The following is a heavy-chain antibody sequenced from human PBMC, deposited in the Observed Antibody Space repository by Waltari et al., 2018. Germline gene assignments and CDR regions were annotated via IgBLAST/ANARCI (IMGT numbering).Heavy chain of an antibody. CDR1: GFSFSIYP. J-gene: IGHJ4*02. Sequence: EVQLVESGGGLVQPGGSLRPSCAAPGFSFSIYPMSWVRQAPGKGLEWVAFISVNSEYIFYADSVRGRFTISRDNAKNSLYLQMNSLTAEDTAVYYCASLASIWGQGTLVTVSS. CDR3: ASLASI. V-gene: IGHV3-21*02. D-gene: IGHD3-3*02. CDR2: ISVNSEYI.